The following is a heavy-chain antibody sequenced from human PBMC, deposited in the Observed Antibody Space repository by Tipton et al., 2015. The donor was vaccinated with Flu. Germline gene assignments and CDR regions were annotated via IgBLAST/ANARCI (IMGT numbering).Heavy chain of an antibody. V-gene: IGHV1-2*02. Sequence: QVQLVQSGAEVKKPGASVKVSCKASGYTFTGYYMHWVRQAPGQGLEWMGWINPNSGGTNYAQKFQGRVTMTRDTSISTACMELSRLRSDDTAVYYCARVRVRPDPYYYGMDVWGQGTTVTVSS. CDR3: ARVRVRPDPYYYGMDV. J-gene: IGHJ6*02. D-gene: IGHD4/OR15-4a*01. CDR1: GYTFTGYY. CDR2: INPNSGGT.